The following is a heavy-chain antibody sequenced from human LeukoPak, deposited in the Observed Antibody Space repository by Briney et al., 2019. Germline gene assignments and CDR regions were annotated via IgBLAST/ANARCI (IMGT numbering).Heavy chain of an antibody. J-gene: IGHJ4*02. Sequence: ASVKVSCKASGYTFTGYYMHWVRQAPGQGLEWMGWINPNSGGTNYAQKFQGRVTMTRDTSITTAYMELTRLRSDDTAVYYCAKQLDDSKNFDYWGQGTLVTVSS. V-gene: IGHV1-2*02. D-gene: IGHD3-22*01. CDR1: GYTFTGYY. CDR2: INPNSGGT. CDR3: AKQLDDSKNFDY.